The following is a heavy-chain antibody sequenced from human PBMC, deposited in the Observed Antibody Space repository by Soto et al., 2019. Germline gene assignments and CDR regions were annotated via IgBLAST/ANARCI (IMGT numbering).Heavy chain of an antibody. CDR1: GGTFTSYS. Sequence: QVQLVQSGAEVKKPGSSVKVSCKASGGTFTSYSITWVRQAPGQGLEWMGRIIPVLGIVNYAQKFQGRVTITADKSTTTAYMELCSLRSEDTAVYYCARDGLGTTRRYFDSWGQGTLVTVSS. V-gene: IGHV1-69*04. CDR2: IIPVLGIV. J-gene: IGHJ4*02. D-gene: IGHD1-1*01. CDR3: ARDGLGTTRRYFDS.